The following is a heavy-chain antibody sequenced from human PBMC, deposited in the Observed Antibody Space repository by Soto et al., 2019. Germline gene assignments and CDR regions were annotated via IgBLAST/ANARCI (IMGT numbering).Heavy chain of an antibody. CDR2: ISYDRSNK. J-gene: IGHJ4*02. CDR3: ARAYEGDYFDY. V-gene: IGHV3-30-3*01. Sequence: GGSLRLSCAASGFTFSSYAMHWVRQAPGKGLEWVAVISYDRSNKYYADSVKGRFTISRDNSKNTLYLQMNSLRAEDTAVYYCARAYEGDYFDYWGQGTLVTVPQ. D-gene: IGHD3-16*01. CDR1: GFTFSSYA.